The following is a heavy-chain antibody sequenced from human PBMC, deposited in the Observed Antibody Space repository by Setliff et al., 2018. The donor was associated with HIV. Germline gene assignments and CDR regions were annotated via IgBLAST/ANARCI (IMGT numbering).Heavy chain of an antibody. CDR3: ARDLGIGRLGELSSYYFDY. CDR2: ISSSSSYI. J-gene: IGHJ4*02. CDR1: GFTFSSYS. Sequence: PGGSLRLSCAASGFTFSSYSMNWVRQAPGKGLEWVSSISSSSSYIYYADSVKGRFTISRDNAKNSLYLQMNSLRAEDTAVYYCARDLGIGRLGELSSYYFDYWGQGTLVTVSS. V-gene: IGHV3-21*01. D-gene: IGHD3-16*02.